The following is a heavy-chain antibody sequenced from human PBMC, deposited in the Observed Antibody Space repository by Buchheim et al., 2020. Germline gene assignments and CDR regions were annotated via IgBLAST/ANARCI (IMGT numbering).Heavy chain of an antibody. CDR2: ISGGVGSA. CDR3: AKISITSSNFDY. D-gene: IGHD6-6*01. J-gene: IGHJ4*02. CDR1: GFTFSSYG. Sequence: VQLVESGGGVVQPGRSLRLSCAASGFTFSSYGMHWVRQAPGKGLEWVSSISGGVGSAYYADSVKGRFTFSRDNSKNTLYLQMSSLRAEDTAVYYCAKISITSSNFDYWGQG. V-gene: IGHV3-23*04.